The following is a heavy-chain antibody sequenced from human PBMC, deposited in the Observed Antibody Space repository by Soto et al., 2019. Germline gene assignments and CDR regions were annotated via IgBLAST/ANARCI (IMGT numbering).Heavy chain of an antibody. J-gene: IGHJ4*02. CDR2: IWYDGSNK. D-gene: IGHD2-2*01. CDR1: GFTFSSYG. CDR3: ARGGDIVVLVYYFDY. V-gene: IGHV3-33*01. Sequence: QVQLVESGGGVVQPGRSLRLSCAASGFTFSSYGMHWVRQAPGKGLEWVAVIWYDGSNKYYADSVKGRFTISRDNSKNTLYLQMNSLRAEDTAVCYCARGGDIVVLVYYFDYWGQGTLVTVSS.